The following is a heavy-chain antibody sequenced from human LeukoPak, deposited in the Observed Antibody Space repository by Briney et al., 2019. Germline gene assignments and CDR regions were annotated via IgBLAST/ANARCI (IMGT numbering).Heavy chain of an antibody. J-gene: IGHJ4*02. CDR2: IYYSGST. CDR3: ARERRYYGFWDYFDY. CDR1: GGSISSYY. Sequence: SETLSLTCTVSGGSISSYYWSWIRQPPGKGLEWLGYIYYSGSTNYNPSLKSRVTISVDTSKNQFSLKLSSVTAADTAVYYCARERRYYGFWDYFDYWGQGTLVTVSS. V-gene: IGHV4-59*01. D-gene: IGHD3-3*01.